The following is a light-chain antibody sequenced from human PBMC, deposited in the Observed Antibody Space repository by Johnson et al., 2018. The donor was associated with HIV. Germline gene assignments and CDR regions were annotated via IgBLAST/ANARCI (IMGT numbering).Light chain of an antibody. Sequence: HSVLTQPPSVSAAPGQKVTISCSGSSSNVGSNYISWYRQLPGTAPKLLIYENNKRPSGIPDRFSGSKSGTSATLDITGLQTGDEADYYCASWDRSLTVGTVFGPGTRVTVL. V-gene: IGLV1-51*02. J-gene: IGLJ1*01. CDR3: ASWDRSLTVGTV. CDR1: SSNVGSNY. CDR2: ENN.